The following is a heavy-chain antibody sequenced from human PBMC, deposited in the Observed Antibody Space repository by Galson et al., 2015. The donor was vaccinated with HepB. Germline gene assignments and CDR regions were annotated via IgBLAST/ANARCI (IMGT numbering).Heavy chain of an antibody. Sequence: SLRLSCAASGFTFSRNAMHWVRQAPGKGLEWVAVISNDGSFRFYSDSVKGRFTISRDNSNNTVYLQLSGPRAEDAAVYYCAKSGSAFSYEGDLYFYGMDVWGQGTTVTVSS. V-gene: IGHV3-30*18. D-gene: IGHD5-18*01. CDR1: GFTFSRNA. CDR3: AKSGSAFSYEGDLYFYGMDV. CDR2: ISNDGSFR. J-gene: IGHJ6*02.